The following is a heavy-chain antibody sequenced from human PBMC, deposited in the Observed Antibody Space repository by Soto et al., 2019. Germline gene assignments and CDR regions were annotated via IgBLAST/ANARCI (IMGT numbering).Heavy chain of an antibody. V-gene: IGHV4-4*02. D-gene: IGHD4-4*01. J-gene: IGHJ4*02. CDR1: GGSMYSSNW. Sequence: VQLQESGPRLVEPSGTLSLTCAVSGGSMYSSNWWSWVRQPPGKGLEWIGQIFHSGAANYNLSLKSRVTISLDKSENQFSLKMSSVTAADTAVYYCASLGTTLTSFDSWGQGTLVTVSS. CDR3: ASLGTTLTSFDS. CDR2: IFHSGAA.